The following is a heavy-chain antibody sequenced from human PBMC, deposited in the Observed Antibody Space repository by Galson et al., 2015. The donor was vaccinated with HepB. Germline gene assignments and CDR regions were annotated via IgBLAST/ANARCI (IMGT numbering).Heavy chain of an antibody. CDR2: ISYDGSNK. V-gene: IGHV3-30-3*01. J-gene: IGHJ4*02. CDR3: ARDCGYWSGSAWYPGAYFDH. Sequence: SLRLSCAASGFTFSSYAMHWVRQAPGKGLEWVAVISYDGSNKYYADSVKGRFTISRDNSKNTLYLQMDSLTAEDTAVYYCARDCGYWSGSAWYPGAYFDHFGQGTLVTVSS. CDR1: GFTFSSYA. D-gene: IGHD3-3*01.